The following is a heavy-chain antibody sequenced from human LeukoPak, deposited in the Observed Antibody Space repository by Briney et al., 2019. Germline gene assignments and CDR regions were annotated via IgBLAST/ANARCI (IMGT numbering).Heavy chain of an antibody. CDR3: ARVKDGDYTLSN. V-gene: IGHV1-3*01. CDR2: INAGNGNT. Sequence: ASVKVSCKASGYTFTSYAMHWVRQPPGQRLEWMGWINAGNGNTKYSQKFQGRVTITRDTSASTAYMELSSLRSEDTAVYYCARVKDGDYTLSNWGQGTLVTVSS. CDR1: GYTFTSYA. J-gene: IGHJ4*02. D-gene: IGHD4-17*01.